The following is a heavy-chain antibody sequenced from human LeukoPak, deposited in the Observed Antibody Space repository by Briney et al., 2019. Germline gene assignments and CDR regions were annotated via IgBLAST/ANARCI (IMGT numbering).Heavy chain of an antibody. J-gene: IGHJ6*04. CDR3: ASSTRPTMVRGVTPMWYYYGMDV. CDR2: IIPIFGTA. D-gene: IGHD3-10*01. V-gene: IGHV1-69*13. Sequence: SVKVSCKASGGTFSSYAISWVRQAPGQGLEWMGGIIPIFGTANYAQKFQGRVTITADESTSTAYMELSSLRSEDTAVYYCASSTRPTMVRGVTPMWYYYGMDVWGKGTTVTVSS. CDR1: GGTFSSYA.